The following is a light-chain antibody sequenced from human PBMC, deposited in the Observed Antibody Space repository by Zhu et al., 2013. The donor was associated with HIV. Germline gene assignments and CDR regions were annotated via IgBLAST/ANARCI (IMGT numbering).Light chain of an antibody. J-gene: IGLJ3*02. CDR2: STD. V-gene: IGLV1-44*01. CDR1: RSNIGSNA. Sequence: QSVLTQPPSASGTPGQRVTISCSGSRSNIGSNAIHWYQQFPGTAPNLLMYSTDQRPSGVPDRFSGSKSGTSASLAISGLQSEDEADYYCTSYTTTRILWIFGGGTKVTVL. CDR3: TSYTTTRILWI.